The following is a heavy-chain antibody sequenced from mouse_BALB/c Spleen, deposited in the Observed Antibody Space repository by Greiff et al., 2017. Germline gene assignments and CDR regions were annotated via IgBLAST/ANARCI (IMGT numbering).Heavy chain of an antibody. V-gene: IGHV5-17*02. D-gene: IGHD1-2*01. CDR3: ARSGHYDGYAMDY. CDR1: GFTFSSFG. Sequence: EVKVEESGGGLVQPGGSRKLSCAASGFTFSSFGMHWVRQAPEKGLEWVAYISSGSSTIYYADTVKGRFTISRDNPKNTLFLQMTSLRSEDTAMYYCARSGHYDGYAMDYWGQGTSVTVSS. CDR2: ISSGSSTI. J-gene: IGHJ4*01.